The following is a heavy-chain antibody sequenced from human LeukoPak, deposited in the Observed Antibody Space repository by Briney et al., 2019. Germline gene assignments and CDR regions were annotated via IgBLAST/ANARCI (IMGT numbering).Heavy chain of an antibody. J-gene: IGHJ4*02. V-gene: IGHV4-61*05. Sequence: SETLSLTCTVSGGSISSSSYYWGWIRQPPGKGLEWIGYIYYSGSTNYNPSLKSRVTISVDTSKNQFSLKLSSVTAADTAVFYCATSGWYLLPGIYWGQGTLVTVSS. D-gene: IGHD6-19*01. CDR2: IYYSGST. CDR3: ATSGWYLLPGIY. CDR1: GGSISSSSYY.